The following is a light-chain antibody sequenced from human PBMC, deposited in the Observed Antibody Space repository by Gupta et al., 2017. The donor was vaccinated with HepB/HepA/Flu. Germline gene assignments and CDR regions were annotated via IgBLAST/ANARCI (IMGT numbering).Light chain of an antibody. CDR1: QSLLHSNGYNY. CDR3: MQALQTLPIT. V-gene: IGKV2-28*01. J-gene: IGKJ5*01. CDR2: LGS. Sequence: DIVMTQSPLSLPVIPGEPASISCRSSQSLLHSNGYNYLDWYLQKPGQSPQLLIYLGSNRASGVPDRFSGSGSGTDFTLKISRVEAEDVGVYYCMQALQTLPITFGQGTRLEIK.